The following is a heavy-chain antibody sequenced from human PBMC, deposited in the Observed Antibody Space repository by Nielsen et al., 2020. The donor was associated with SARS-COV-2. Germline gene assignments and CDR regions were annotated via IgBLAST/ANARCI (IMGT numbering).Heavy chain of an antibody. Sequence: SETLSLTCAVYGGSFSGYYWSWIRQPPGKGLEWIGEINHSGSTNYNPSLKSRVTISVDTSKNQFSLKLSSVTAADTAVYYCASRAARRAPGYYYGMDVWGQGTTVTVSS. CDR2: INHSGST. CDR1: GGSFSGYY. J-gene: IGHJ6*02. CDR3: ASRAARRAPGYYYGMDV. V-gene: IGHV4-34*01. D-gene: IGHD6-6*01.